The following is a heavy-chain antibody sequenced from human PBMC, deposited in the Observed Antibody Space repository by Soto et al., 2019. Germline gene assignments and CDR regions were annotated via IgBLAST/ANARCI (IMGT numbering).Heavy chain of an antibody. D-gene: IGHD2-8*02. CDR1: GASIYNGGYF. CDR2: IYYSGIT. CDR3: ARGGGVYYFDY. J-gene: IGHJ4*02. V-gene: IGHV4-61*08. Sequence: SETLSLTCSVSGASIYNGGYFWSWIRQPPGKGLEWIGYIYYSGITDYNPSLKSRVTISVDTSKSQFSLKLSSVTAADTAVYYCARGGGVYYFDYWGQGTLVTVSS.